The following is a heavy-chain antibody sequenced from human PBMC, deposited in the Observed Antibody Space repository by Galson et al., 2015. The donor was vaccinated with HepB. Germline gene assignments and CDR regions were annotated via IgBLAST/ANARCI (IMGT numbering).Heavy chain of an antibody. J-gene: IGHJ2*01. CDR3: ARATAYWYFDL. CDR2: INHSGST. Sequence: LSLTCTVYGGSFSGYYWSWIRQPPGKELEWIGEINHSGSTNYNPSLKSRVIISVDTSKNQFSLKLSSVTAADTAVYYCARATAYWYFDLWGRGTLVTVSS. V-gene: IGHV4-34*01. D-gene: IGHD4-17*01. CDR1: GGSFSGYY.